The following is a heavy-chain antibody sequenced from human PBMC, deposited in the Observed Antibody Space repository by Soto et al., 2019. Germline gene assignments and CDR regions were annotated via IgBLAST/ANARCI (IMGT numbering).Heavy chain of an antibody. CDR2: TNPNSGNT. D-gene: IGHD3-16*02. CDR1: GYTFTSYD. CDR3: ARGHSIMITFGGVIGPFDAFDI. Sequence: ASVKVSCKASGYTFTSYDINWVRQATGQGLEWMGWTNPNSGNTGYAQKFQGRVTMTRNTSISTAYMELSSLRSEDTAVYYCARGHSIMITFGGVIGPFDAFDIWGQGTMVTVSS. J-gene: IGHJ3*02. V-gene: IGHV1-8*01.